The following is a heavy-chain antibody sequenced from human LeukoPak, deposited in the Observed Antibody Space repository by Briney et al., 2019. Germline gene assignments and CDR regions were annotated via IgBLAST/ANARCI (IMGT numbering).Heavy chain of an antibody. J-gene: IGHJ4*02. V-gene: IGHV4-39*02. CDR1: GGSISSRSYY. CDR3: ASPLYSSGWYTRFDY. D-gene: IGHD6-19*01. CDR2: LYYSRST. Sequence: SETLSLTCTVSGGSISSRSYYWGWIRQPPGKGLEWIGSLYYSRSTYYNPSLKSRATISADTSKNHFSLKLSSVTAADTAVYYCASPLYSSGWYTRFDYWGQGTLVTVSS.